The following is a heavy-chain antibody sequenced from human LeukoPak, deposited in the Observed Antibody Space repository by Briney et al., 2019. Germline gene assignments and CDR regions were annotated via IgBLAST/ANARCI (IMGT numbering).Heavy chain of an antibody. J-gene: IGHJ4*02. V-gene: IGHV3-30*18. CDR3: ANEAVTIDSYSDQ. CDR1: GFTFSSYG. Sequence: PGGSLRLSCAASGFTFSSYGMHWVRQAPGKGLEWVAVISYDGSNKYYADSVKGRFTISRDNSKNTLYLQMNSLRAEDTAVYYCANEAVTIDSYSDQWGQGTLVTVSS. CDR2: ISYDGSNK. D-gene: IGHD4-17*01.